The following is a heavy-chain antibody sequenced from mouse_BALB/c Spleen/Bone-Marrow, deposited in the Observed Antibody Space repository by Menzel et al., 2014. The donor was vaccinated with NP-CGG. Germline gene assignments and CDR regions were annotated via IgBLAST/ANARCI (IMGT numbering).Heavy chain of an antibody. D-gene: IGHD2-4*01. CDR1: GFTFSSYT. V-gene: IGHV5-9*03. CDR3: ARYMITTSYFDY. J-gene: IGHJ2*01. Sequence: EVHLVESGGGLVKPGGSLKLSCAASGFTFSSYTMSWVRQTPEKRLEWVATISSGGGNTYYPDSVKGRFTISRDNAKNYLYLQMSSLRSEDTALYYCARYMITTSYFDYWGQGTTLTVSS. CDR2: ISSGGGNT.